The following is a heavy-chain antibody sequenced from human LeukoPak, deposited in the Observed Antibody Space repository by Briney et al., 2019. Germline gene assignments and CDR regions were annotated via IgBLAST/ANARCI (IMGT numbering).Heavy chain of an antibody. CDR1: GGSISSYY. D-gene: IGHD3-16*02. V-gene: IGHV3-20*04. CDR3: ARVHDYVWGSYRPYFDY. Sequence: ETLSLSCTVSGGSISSYYWSWVRQAPGKGLEWVSGINWNGGSTGYADSVKGRFTISRDNAKNSLYLQMNSLRAEDTALYYCARVHDYVWGSYRPYFDYWGQGTLVTVSS. CDR2: INWNGGST. J-gene: IGHJ4*02.